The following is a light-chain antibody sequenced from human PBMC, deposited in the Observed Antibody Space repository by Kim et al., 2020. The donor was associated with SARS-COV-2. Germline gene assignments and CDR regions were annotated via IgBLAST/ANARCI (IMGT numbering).Light chain of an antibody. CDR1: QSVGKY. CDR3: QQRSNWPRLT. V-gene: IGKV3-11*01. CDR2: DTS. Sequence: SPGERATLSCRASQSVGKYLAWYQQKRGQAPRVLIYDTSNRATGIPARFSGSGSETDFTLTISSLEPEDFAVYYCQQRSNWPRLTFGGGTKVDIK. J-gene: IGKJ4*01.